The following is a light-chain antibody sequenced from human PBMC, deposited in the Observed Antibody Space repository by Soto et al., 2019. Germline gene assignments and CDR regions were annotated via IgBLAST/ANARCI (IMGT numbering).Light chain of an antibody. CDR1: SSDVGNYDL. Sequence: QSALTQPASVSGSLRQSITISCTGTSSDVGNYDLVSWYHQHPGKVPKLIIYEGNKWPSGVSHRFSGSKSGNTASLTISGLRAEDEADYYCSSYAGRSTMIFGGGTKLTVL. V-gene: IGLV2-23*01. J-gene: IGLJ2*01. CDR2: EGN. CDR3: SSYAGRSTMI.